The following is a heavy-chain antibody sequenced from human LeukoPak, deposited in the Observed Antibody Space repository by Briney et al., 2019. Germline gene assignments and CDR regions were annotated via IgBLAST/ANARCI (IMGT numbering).Heavy chain of an antibody. J-gene: IGHJ4*02. CDR1: GGSISSGSYY. Sequence: PSETLSLTCTVSGGSISSGSYYWSWIRQPAGKGLEWIGRIYTSGSTIYNPSLMSRVTISIDTSKNQFSLKLSSVTAADTAVYYCARETAAGANYFDYWGQGTLVTVSS. V-gene: IGHV4-61*02. CDR3: ARETAAGANYFDY. CDR2: IYTSGST. D-gene: IGHD6-13*01.